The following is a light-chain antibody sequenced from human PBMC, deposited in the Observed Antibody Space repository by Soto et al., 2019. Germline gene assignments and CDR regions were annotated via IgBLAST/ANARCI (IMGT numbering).Light chain of an antibody. Sequence: EIVLTQSPGTLSLSPGERATLSCRASHSVSSSYLAWYQQKPGQAPRLLIYGASSRATGTPDRFSVSGSGTDFTLTISRLEPEDFAVSYCQQYGSSPPITFGQGTRLEIK. CDR3: QQYGSSPPIT. CDR1: HSVSSSY. CDR2: GAS. J-gene: IGKJ5*01. V-gene: IGKV3-20*01.